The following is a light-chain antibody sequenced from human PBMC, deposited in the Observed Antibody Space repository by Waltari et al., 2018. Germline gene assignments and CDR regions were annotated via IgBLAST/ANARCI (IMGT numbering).Light chain of an antibody. CDR1: NIGTNS. CDR2: DDI. J-gene: IGLJ3*02. V-gene: IGLV3-21*02. CDR3: QVWDSNSDHLVM. Sequence: SYVVTQPPSVSLAPGQTARITCGGNNIGTNSVHWYQQKPGQAPVLVVYDDIDRPSGISERFSGSNSGNTATLTISRVEAGDEADYYCQVWDSNSDHLVMFGGGTKLTVL.